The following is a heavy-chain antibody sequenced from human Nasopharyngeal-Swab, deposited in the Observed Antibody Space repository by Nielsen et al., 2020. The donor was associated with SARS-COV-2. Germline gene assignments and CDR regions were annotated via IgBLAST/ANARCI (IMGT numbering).Heavy chain of an antibody. D-gene: IGHD2-21*01. Sequence: WIRQPPGKWLEWIGEINHSGSTYYNPSLKSRVTISVDTSKNQFSLKLSSVTAADTAVYYCARDTGCGGDCPKEVNSYGMDVWGQGTTVTVSS. CDR2: INHSGST. CDR3: ARDTGCGGDCPKEVNSYGMDV. V-gene: IGHV4-34*01. J-gene: IGHJ6*02.